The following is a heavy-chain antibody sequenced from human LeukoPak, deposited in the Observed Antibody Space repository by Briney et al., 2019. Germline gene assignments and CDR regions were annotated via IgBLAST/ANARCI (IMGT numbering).Heavy chain of an antibody. D-gene: IGHD5-18*01. Sequence: SGPALVKPTQTLTLTCTFSGFSLSTSGMCVSWIRQPPGKALEWLARIDWDDDKYYSTSLKTRLTSSKDTSKNQVVLTMTNMDPVDTATYYCARIYSYGAQSDYWGQGTLVTVSS. CDR1: GFSLSTSGMC. J-gene: IGHJ4*02. CDR3: ARIYSYGAQSDY. CDR2: IDWDDDK. V-gene: IGHV2-70*11.